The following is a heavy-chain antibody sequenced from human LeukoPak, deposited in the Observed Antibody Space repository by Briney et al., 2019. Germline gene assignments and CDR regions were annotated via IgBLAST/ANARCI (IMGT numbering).Heavy chain of an antibody. J-gene: IGHJ4*02. CDR2: IYYSGST. V-gene: IGHV4-59*01. D-gene: IGHD3-22*01. Sequence: SETLFLTCTVSGGSISSYYWSWIRQPPGEGLEWIGYIYYSGSTNYNPSLKSRVTISVDTSKNQFSLKLSSVTAADTAVYYCAREGDYYDSSGYYSRTFDYWGQGTLVTVSS. CDR3: AREGDYYDSSGYYSRTFDY. CDR1: GGSISSYY.